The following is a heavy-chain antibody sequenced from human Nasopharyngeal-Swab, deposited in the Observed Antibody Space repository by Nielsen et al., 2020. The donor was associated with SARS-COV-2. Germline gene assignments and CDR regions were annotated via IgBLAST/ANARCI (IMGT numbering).Heavy chain of an antibody. CDR2: INPSGDGT. D-gene: IGHD6-6*01. CDR3: ARLMGTSSSSPFDY. Sequence: ASVKVSCKASGYTFSRYYMHWVRQAPGQGLEWMGIINPSGDGTTYAQNFQGRATMTRDTSTSTVYMELSSLRFDDTAVYYCARLMGTSSSSPFDYWGQGTLVTVSS. V-gene: IGHV1-46*01. CDR1: GYTFSRYY. J-gene: IGHJ4*02.